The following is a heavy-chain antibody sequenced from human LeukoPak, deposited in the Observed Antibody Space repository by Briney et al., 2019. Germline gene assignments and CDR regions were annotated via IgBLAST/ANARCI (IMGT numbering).Heavy chain of an antibody. CDR3: ARDEYYYDSRGYYYWFDP. V-gene: IGHV3-7*01. D-gene: IGHD3-22*01. CDR2: INQDGSEK. CDR1: GFTFSRNW. Sequence: PGGSLRLSCAASGFTFSRNWMSWVRQAPGKGLEWVANINQDGSEKHYVASVKGRFTISRDNAKNSLYLQMNSLRAEDTAVYYCARDEYYYDSRGYYYWFDPWGQGTLVTVSS. J-gene: IGHJ5*02.